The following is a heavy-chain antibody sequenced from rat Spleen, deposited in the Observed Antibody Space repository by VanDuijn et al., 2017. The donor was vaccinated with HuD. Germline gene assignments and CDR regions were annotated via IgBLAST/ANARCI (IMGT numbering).Heavy chain of an antibody. Sequence: EVQMVESGGGLVKPGRSLKLSCAASGFTFSNYYMAWVRQAPTKGLEWVASISVSGGSTYYRDSVKGRFTLSRENSKSTLYMQMDSLRSEDTATYCCAKEDYSRDFDYWGQGVMVTVSS. CDR1: GFTFSNYY. V-gene: IGHV5-27*01. J-gene: IGHJ2*01. CDR3: AKEDYSRDFDY. D-gene: IGHD1-1*01. CDR2: ISVSGGST.